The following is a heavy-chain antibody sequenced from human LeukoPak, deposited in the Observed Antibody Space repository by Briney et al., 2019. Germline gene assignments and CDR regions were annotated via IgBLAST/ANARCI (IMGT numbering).Heavy chain of an antibody. V-gene: IGHV4-39*07. Sequence: SETLSLTCTVSGGSISSSSYYWGWIRQPPGKGLEWIGSIYYSGSTYYNPSLKSRVTISVDTSKNQFSLKLSSVTAADTAVYYCAREVDTAMDPDRHFDYWGQGTLVTVSS. D-gene: IGHD5-18*01. CDR1: GGSISSSSYY. CDR2: IYYSGST. CDR3: AREVDTAMDPDRHFDY. J-gene: IGHJ4*02.